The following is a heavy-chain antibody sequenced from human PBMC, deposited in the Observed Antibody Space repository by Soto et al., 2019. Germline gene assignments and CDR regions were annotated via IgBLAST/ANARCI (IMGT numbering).Heavy chain of an antibody. D-gene: IGHD1-1*01. CDR1: GYSFTSYW. CDR3: ATHVWNGAVLRYDAFDI. J-gene: IGHJ3*02. CDR2: IDPSDSYT. Sequence: PGESLKISCKGSGYSFTSYWISWVRQMPGKGLEWMGRIDPSDSYTNYSPSFQGHVTISADKSISTAYLQWSSLKASDTAMYYCATHVWNGAVLRYDAFDIWGQGTMVTVSS. V-gene: IGHV5-10-1*01.